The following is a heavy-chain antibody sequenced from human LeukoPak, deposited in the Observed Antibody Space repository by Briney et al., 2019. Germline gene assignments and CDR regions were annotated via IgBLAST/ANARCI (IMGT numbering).Heavy chain of an antibody. J-gene: IGHJ6*03. CDR2: INSDGRST. CDR1: GLTFSGCW. CDR3: ARGGGYYNFWSGDYYHYYYYMDV. V-gene: IGHV3-74*01. D-gene: IGHD3-3*01. Sequence: GGSLRLSCAASGLTFSGCWMHWVRQAPGKGLVWVSRINSDGRSTTYADSVKGRFTVSRDNAKNTLYLQMNSLRAEDTAVYYCARGGGYYNFWSGDYYHYYYYMDVWGKGTTVTVSS.